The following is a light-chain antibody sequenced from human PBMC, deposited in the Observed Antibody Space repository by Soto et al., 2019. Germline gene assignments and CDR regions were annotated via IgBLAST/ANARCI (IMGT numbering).Light chain of an antibody. CDR1: RIGSKS. J-gene: IGLJ2*01. CDR3: QVWDSRDDHRV. CDR2: DDS. Sequence: SYELTQPPSVSVAPGQTARITCGGNRIGSKSVHWFQQKPGQAPVLVVHDDSDRPSGIPERFSGSNSGGTATLTISRVEGGDEADYYCQVWDSRDDHRVFGGGTKLTVL. V-gene: IGLV3-21*02.